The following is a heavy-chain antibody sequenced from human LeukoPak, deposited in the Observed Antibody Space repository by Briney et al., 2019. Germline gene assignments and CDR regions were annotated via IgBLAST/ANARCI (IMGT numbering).Heavy chain of an antibody. V-gene: IGHV4-34*01. D-gene: IGHD3-3*01. CDR2: INHSGST. Sequence: SETLSLTCAVYGGSFSGYYWSWIRQPPGKGLEWIGEINHSGSTNYNPSLKSRVTISVDTSKNQFSPKLSSVTAADTAVYYCARSGGDFWSGYFLDYWGQGTLVTVSS. J-gene: IGHJ4*02. CDR3: ARSGGDFWSGYFLDY. CDR1: GGSFSGYY.